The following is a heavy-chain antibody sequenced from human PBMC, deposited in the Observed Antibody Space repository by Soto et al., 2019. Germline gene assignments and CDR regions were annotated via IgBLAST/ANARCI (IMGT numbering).Heavy chain of an antibody. V-gene: IGHV1-46*01. CDR2: INPSGGST. Sequence: DSVKASCKASGYTFTSYYMHWVRQAPGQGLEWMGIINPSGGSTSYAQKFQGRVTITADKSTSTAYMELSSLRSEDTAVYYCARVFGYYYDSSGYYDFDYWGQGTLVTVSS. D-gene: IGHD3-22*01. J-gene: IGHJ4*02. CDR1: GYTFTSYY. CDR3: ARVFGYYYDSSGYYDFDY.